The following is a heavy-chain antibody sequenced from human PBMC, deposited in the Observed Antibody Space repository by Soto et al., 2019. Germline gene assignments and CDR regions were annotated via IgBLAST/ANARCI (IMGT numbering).Heavy chain of an antibody. CDR1: GFTFSTFA. V-gene: IGHV3-23*01. D-gene: IGHD1-1*01. CDR3: AKGLRPWNHMDA. Sequence: EVQLLESGGGFVQPGGSLRLSCAASGFTFSTFAMTWVRQAPGKGLEWVSSISASGTHTYHADSGRGRLTISRDDSINTLYLQLNSLRGGDTAVYYCAKGLRPWNHMDAWGRGTTVTVSS. CDR2: ISASGTHT. J-gene: IGHJ6*03.